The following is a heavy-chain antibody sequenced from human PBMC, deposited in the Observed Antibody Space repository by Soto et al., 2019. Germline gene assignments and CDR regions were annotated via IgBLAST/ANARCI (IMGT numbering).Heavy chain of an antibody. CDR3: AASQGFDY. CDR2: LNTYDGNT. CDR1: GYTFTSYG. D-gene: IGHD3-10*01. Sequence: QVQLVQSGAEVKKPGASVKVSCKASGYTFTSYGINWVRQAPGQGLEWMGWLNTYDGNTNHAQKFQDRGTMPTDTSTGTAYMELRNLSPDDTAVYYCAASQGFDYWGQGTLVTVSS. J-gene: IGHJ4*02. V-gene: IGHV1-18*01.